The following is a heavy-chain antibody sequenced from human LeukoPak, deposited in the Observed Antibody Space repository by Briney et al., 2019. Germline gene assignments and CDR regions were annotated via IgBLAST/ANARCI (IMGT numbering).Heavy chain of an antibody. CDR2: IYTSGST. Sequence: SETLSLTCTVSGGSISSYYWSWIRQPAGKGLEWSGCIYTSGSTDYNPSLKSRVTMSVDTSKNQFSLKLSSVTAADTAVYYCARVVSDDFWSGYPPGGMDVWGQGTTVTVSS. V-gene: IGHV4-4*07. CDR3: ARVVSDDFWSGYPPGGMDV. CDR1: GGSISSYY. D-gene: IGHD3-3*01. J-gene: IGHJ6*02.